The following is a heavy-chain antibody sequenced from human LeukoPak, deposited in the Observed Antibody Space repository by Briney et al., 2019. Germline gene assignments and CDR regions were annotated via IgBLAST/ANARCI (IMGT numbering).Heavy chain of an antibody. CDR2: IFHTGSA. V-gene: IGHV4-34*12. J-gene: IGHJ6*02. CDR1: GGSY. CDR3: ARDGGYDSLYYYYGMDV. Sequence: SETLSLTCAVYGGSYWSWIRQPPGKGLEWIGQIFHTGSANYNPSLRSRVTISIDTSKNQFSLKLNSVTAADTAVYYCARDGGYDSLYYYYGMDVWGQGNRVTVSS. D-gene: IGHD5-12*01.